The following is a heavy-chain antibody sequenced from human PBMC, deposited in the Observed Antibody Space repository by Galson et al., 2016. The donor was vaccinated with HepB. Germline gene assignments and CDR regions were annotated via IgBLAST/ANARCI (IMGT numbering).Heavy chain of an antibody. D-gene: IGHD6-13*01. Sequence: SVKVSCKASGYTFTSYYIYWVRQAPGRGLEWVGVINPTGGSTDFAPRFQDRVTLTRDASTGTVYMELTSLTSDDTAVYYCARDYGAGGFYYLDYWGQGTLITVSS. CDR3: ARDYGAGGFYYLDY. V-gene: IGHV1-46*01. CDR2: INPTGGST. J-gene: IGHJ4*02. CDR1: GYTFTSYY.